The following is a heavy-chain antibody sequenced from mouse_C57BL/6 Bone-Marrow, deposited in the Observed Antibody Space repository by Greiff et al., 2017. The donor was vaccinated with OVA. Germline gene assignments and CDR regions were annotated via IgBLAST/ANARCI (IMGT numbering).Heavy chain of an antibody. CDR1: GFTFSDYG. V-gene: IGHV5-17*01. Sequence: EVMLVESGGGLVKPGGSLKLSCAASGFTFSDYGMHWVRQAPEKGLEWVAYISSGSSTIYYADTVKGRFTISRNNAKTTLFLQMTSLRSEDTAMYYCARRGSYYSNHEFAYWGQGTLVTVSA. CDR2: ISSGSSTI. CDR3: ARRGSYYSNHEFAY. D-gene: IGHD2-5*01. J-gene: IGHJ3*01.